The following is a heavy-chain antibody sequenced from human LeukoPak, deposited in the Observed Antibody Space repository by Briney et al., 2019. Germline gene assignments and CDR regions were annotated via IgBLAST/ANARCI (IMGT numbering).Heavy chain of an antibody. J-gene: IGHJ6*03. CDR3: ARGYVLRYFDWFSSGTHPYYYYMDV. V-gene: IGHV1-2*02. CDR2: INPNSGGT. CDR1: GYTFTGYY. D-gene: IGHD3-9*01. Sequence: ASVKVSCKASGYTFTGYYMHWVRQAPGQGLEWMGWINPNSGGTNYAQKFQGRVTMTRDTSISTAYMELSRLRSDDTAVYYCARGYVLRYFDWFSSGTHPYYYYMDVWGKGTTVTISS.